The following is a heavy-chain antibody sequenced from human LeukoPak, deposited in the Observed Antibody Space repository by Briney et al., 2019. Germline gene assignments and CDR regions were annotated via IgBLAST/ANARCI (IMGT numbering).Heavy chain of an antibody. D-gene: IGHD2-2*01. CDR2: IVGSGGGT. V-gene: IGHV3-23*01. CDR1: GFTFSNYA. CDR3: ARMGYCSSTSCYYIDY. J-gene: IGHJ4*02. Sequence: PGGSLRLSCEASGFTFSNYAMIWVRQAPGKGLEWVPAIVGSGGGTQYADSVKGRFTISRDNAKNSLYLQMNSLRAEDTAVYYCARMGYCSSTSCYYIDYWGQGTLVTVSS.